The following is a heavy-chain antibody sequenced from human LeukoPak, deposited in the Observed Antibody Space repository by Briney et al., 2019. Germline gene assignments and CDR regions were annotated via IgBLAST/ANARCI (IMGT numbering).Heavy chain of an antibody. J-gene: IGHJ4*02. V-gene: IGHV3-33*01. Sequence: GGSLRLSCAASGFTFSSYGMHWVRQAPGKGLEWVAVIWYDGSNKYYADSVKGRFTISRDNSKNTLYLQMNSLRAEDTAVYYCARDRSWYIVGANFDYWGQGTLVTVSS. CDR1: GFTFSSYG. CDR2: IWYDGSNK. D-gene: IGHD1-26*01. CDR3: ARDRSWYIVGANFDY.